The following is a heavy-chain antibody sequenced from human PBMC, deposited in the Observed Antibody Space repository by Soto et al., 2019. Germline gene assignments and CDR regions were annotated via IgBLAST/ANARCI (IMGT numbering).Heavy chain of an antibody. CDR2: IIPILGIT. CDR3: ARRRYCGADCYSNYYYGMDV. J-gene: IGHJ6*02. V-gene: IGHV1-69*02. CDR1: GDTFSSYT. D-gene: IGHD2-21*02. Sequence: QVQLVQSGAELKKPGSSVKVSCRVSGDTFSSYTVSWERQAPGQGLVWMGRIIPILGITNYAQKFQGRVTITADKSRTTAYMELSTLRSDDTAIYYCARRRYCGADCYSNYYYGMDVWGQGTSVTVSS.